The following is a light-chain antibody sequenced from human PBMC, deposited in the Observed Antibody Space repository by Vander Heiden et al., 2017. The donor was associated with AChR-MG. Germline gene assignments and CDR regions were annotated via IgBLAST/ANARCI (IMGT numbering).Light chain of an antibody. Sequence: DIQMTQSPSSLSASVGDRVTITCRASQGISNYLAWYQQKPGKVPKLLIYAASSLQSGVPSRFSGSGSGTDFTLTISSLQPEDVATYYWQNDNSARAFGQGTKVEIK. CDR1: QGISNY. V-gene: IGKV1-27*01. CDR3: QNDNSARA. CDR2: AAS. J-gene: IGKJ1*01.